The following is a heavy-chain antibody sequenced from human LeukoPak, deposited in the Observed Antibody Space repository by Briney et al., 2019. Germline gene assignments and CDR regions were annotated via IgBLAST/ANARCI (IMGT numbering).Heavy chain of an antibody. Sequence: GGSLRLSCAASGFTFSSYAMSWVRQAPGKGLEWVAVIWYDGTNKNYADSVNGRFTISRDDSKNMLYLQMNSLRAEDTAVYYCARDRGRLSYFDYWGQGSLVTVSS. CDR1: GFTFSSYA. V-gene: IGHV3-33*08. CDR2: IWYDGTNK. D-gene: IGHD5-24*01. CDR3: ARDRGRLSYFDY. J-gene: IGHJ4*02.